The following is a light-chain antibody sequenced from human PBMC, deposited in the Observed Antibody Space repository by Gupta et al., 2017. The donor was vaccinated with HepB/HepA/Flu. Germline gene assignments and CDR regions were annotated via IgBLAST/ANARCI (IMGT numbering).Light chain of an antibody. J-gene: IGLJ2*01. CDR2: NTN. CDR1: SGSVSTSYY. CDR3: VLYMGGGISGV. Sequence: QTVVTQEPSFSVSPGGTVTLTCGLSSGSVSTSYYPSWYQQTPGQAPRTLIYNTNTRSSGVPDRFSGSILGNKAALTITGAQADDESDYYCVLYMGGGISGVFGGGTKLTVL. V-gene: IGLV8-61*01.